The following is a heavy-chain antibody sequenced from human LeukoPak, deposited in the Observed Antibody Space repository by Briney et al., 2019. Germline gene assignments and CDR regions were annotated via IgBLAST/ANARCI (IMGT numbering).Heavy chain of an antibody. Sequence: SVKVCCKASGGTFSSYAISWVRQAPGQGLEWMGGIIPIFGTANYAQKFQGRVTITADESTSTAYMELSSMRSEDTAVYYCAREPAAGSLDYWGQGTLVTVSS. D-gene: IGHD6-13*01. CDR3: AREPAAGSLDY. CDR1: GGTFSSYA. CDR2: IIPIFGTA. V-gene: IGHV1-69*01. J-gene: IGHJ4*02.